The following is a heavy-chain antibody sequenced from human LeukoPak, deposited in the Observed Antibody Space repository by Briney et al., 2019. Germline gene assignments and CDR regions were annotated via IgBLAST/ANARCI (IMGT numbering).Heavy chain of an antibody. Sequence: GGSLRLSCVVSGFTFSSYAMSWARQAPGKGLEWISPISGNGGGTYYADSVKGRFTISRDNSKNTLYLQMNNLRVEDTAVYYCAKARRYYYNGRDVWGQGTTVTVSS. J-gene: IGHJ6*02. CDR2: ISGNGGGT. CDR1: GFTFSSYA. CDR3: AKARRYYYNGRDV. V-gene: IGHV3-23*01. D-gene: IGHD3-10*01.